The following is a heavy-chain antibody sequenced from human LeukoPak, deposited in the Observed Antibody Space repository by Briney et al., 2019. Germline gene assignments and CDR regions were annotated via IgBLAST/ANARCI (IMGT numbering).Heavy chain of an antibody. Sequence: GASVKVSCKASGYTFSDFYIHWVRQAPGQGLEYVGWITPKSGDTYSPQRFQGRVTMTRDASISTAYMELSSLRSDDTAVYFCARVRLADERAWAYWGQGTLSPSPQ. V-gene: IGHV1-2*02. CDR1: GYTFSDFY. D-gene: IGHD3-3*02. CDR3: ARVRLADERAWAY. CDR2: ITPKSGDT. J-gene: IGHJ4*02.